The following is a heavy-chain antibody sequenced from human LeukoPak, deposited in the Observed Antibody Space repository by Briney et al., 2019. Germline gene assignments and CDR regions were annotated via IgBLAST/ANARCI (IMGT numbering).Heavy chain of an antibody. CDR2: IKEDGSAK. V-gene: IGHV3-7*01. CDR3: VPHLSSGGYSVFHN. Sequence: PGGSLRLSCAASGFTFNGYWMSWVRQAPGQGLEWVANIKEDGSAKYYVDSAKGRFIISRDNTKNSLYLQMNSLRIEDTAVYYCVPHLSSGGYSVFHNWGQGTGVTVSS. J-gene: IGHJ4*02. D-gene: IGHD1-26*01. CDR1: GFTFNGYW.